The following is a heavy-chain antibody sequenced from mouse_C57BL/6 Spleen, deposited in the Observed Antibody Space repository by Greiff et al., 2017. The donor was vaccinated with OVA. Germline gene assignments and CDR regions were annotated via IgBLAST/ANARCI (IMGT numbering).Heavy chain of an antibody. CDR2: ISSGSSTI. J-gene: IGHJ4*01. V-gene: IGHV5-17*01. CDR1: GFTFSDYG. D-gene: IGHD4-1*01. CDR3: ARRPGTYAMDY. Sequence: EVKLVESGGGLVKPGGSLKLSCAASGFTFSDYGMHWVRQAPEKGLEWVAYISSGSSTIYYADTVKGRFTISRDNAKNTLFLQMTSLRSEDTAMYYCARRPGTYAMDYWGQGTSVTVSS.